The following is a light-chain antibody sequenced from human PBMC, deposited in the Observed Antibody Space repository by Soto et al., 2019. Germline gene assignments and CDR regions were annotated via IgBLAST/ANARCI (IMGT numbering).Light chain of an antibody. J-gene: IGKJ1*01. V-gene: IGKV3-15*01. CDR3: QHYNSWPPWT. CDR2: GAS. Sequence: EIVMTQSPATLSVSPGERATLSCRASQSVSSNLAWYQQKPGQAPRLLIYGASTRATGIPARFSCSGSGTEFTLTISSLQTEDFAVYYCQHYNSWPPWTFGQGTKVEIK. CDR1: QSVSSN.